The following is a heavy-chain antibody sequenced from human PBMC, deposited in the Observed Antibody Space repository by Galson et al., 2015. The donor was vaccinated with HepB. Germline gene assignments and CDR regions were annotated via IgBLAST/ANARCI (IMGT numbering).Heavy chain of an antibody. CDR2: IYYSGST. D-gene: IGHD3-10*01. Sequence: TLSLTCTVSGGSISSGGYYWSWIRQHPGKGLEWIGYIYYSGSTYYNPSLKSRVTISVDTSKNQFSLKLSSVTAADTAVYYCARVGRGEDLDYGDYGSGSYGLDYWGQGTLVTVSS. CDR1: GGSISSGGYY. CDR3: ARVGRGEDLDYGDYGSGSYGLDY. J-gene: IGHJ4*02. V-gene: IGHV4-31*03.